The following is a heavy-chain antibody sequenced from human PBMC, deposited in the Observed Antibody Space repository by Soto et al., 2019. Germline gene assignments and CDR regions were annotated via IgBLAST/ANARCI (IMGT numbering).Heavy chain of an antibody. J-gene: IGHJ4*02. D-gene: IGHD2-21*02. CDR1: GDSISSGGYY. Sequence: QVQLQESGPGLVKPSQTLSLTCTVSGDSISSGGYYWSWIRQHPGKGLEWIGYIYYSGSTYYNPSLKSRVTISVDTSKNQFSLRLSSVTSADTAVSVTAADTAVYYCARATNYEHDFWGQGILVTVSS. CDR2: IYYSGST. V-gene: IGHV4-31*03. CDR3: AADTAVYYCARATNYEHDF.